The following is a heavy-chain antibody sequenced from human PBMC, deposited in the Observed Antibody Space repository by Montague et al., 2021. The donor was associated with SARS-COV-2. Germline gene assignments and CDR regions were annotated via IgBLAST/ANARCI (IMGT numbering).Heavy chain of an antibody. Sequence: SETLSLTCAVYGASFSGYHWTWIRQSPGRGLEWIGEVTHSGKTSSNPSLQSRLPMSVGTYKKQFSLRLSSVTATATAVYFCAEGSHIYETGGLRTGRFDHWGQGTLVTVSS. CDR3: AEGSHIYETGGLRTGRFDH. CDR1: GASFSGYH. D-gene: IGHD7-27*01. V-gene: IGHV4-34*01. J-gene: IGHJ5*02. CDR2: VTHSGKT.